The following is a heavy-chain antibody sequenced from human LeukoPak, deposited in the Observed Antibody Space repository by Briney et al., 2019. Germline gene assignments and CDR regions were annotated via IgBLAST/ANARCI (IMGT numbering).Heavy chain of an antibody. V-gene: IGHV3-7*01. D-gene: IGHD2-21*01. J-gene: IGHJ6*02. CDR1: GFAFSSYW. Sequence: GGSLRLSCAASGFAFSSYWLSWVRQAPGKGLEWVANIKQDGSEKHYVDSMKGRFTISRDNAKNSLYLQMHSLRPEDTAVYYCARYCGGDCYGMDVWGQGTTVTVSS. CDR3: ARYCGGDCYGMDV. CDR2: IKQDGSEK.